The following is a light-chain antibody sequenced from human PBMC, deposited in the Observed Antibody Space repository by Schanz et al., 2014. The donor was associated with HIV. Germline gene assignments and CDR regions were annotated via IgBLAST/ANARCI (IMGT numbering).Light chain of an antibody. CDR2: AAS. J-gene: IGKJ3*01. CDR1: QSISSSL. CDR3: HHYGGS. Sequence: EIVMTQSPATLSVSPGETATLSCRASQSISSSLLAWYQKKPGQAPTLLIYAASSRASGIPDRFSGSGSGADFTLTISGLEPEDFAVYYCHHYGGSFGPGTTVDYK. V-gene: IGKV3-20*01.